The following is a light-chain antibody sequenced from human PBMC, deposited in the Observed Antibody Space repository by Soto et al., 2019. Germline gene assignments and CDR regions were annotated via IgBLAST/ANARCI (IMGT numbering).Light chain of an antibody. CDR2: GAS. J-gene: IGKJ3*01. Sequence: EIVLTQSPDTLSLSPGERATLSCRASQSVSSKLAWYQQKPGQAPRLLIYGASTRATGIPDRFSGSGSGTDFTLTISRLEPEDFAVYYCQQYGSSPLFTFGPGTKVDI. CDR1: QSVSSK. CDR3: QQYGSSPLFT. V-gene: IGKV3-20*01.